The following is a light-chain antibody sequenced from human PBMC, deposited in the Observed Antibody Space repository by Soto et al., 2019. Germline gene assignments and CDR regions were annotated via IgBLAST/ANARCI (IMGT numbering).Light chain of an antibody. J-gene: IGLJ3*02. V-gene: IGLV2-23*01. CDR2: EGS. CDR1: SSGVGSYNF. CDR3: CSYADSSTLV. Sequence: QSVLTQPASVSGSPGQSITFSCTGTSSGVGSYNFVSWYQQHPGRAPKLMIYEGSRRPSGVSNRFSGSKSGNTASLTISGLQTEDEADYYCCSYADSSTLVFGGGTKLTVL.